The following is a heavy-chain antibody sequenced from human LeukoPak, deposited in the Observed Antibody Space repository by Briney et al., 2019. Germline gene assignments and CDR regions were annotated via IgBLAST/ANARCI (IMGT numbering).Heavy chain of an antibody. J-gene: IGHJ3*01. CDR2: ISHDGSNQ. Sequence: GSLRLSYAASGFTFRNYGMHWVRQAPGKGLEWVGVISHDGSNQFYADSVKGRLTISRDNSKNTLNLEIISLRVEDTAVYYCAKSFAMIVDEGAFDFWGQGTMVTVSS. CDR3: AKSFAMIVDEGAFDF. V-gene: IGHV3-30*18. CDR1: GFTFRNYG. D-gene: IGHD3-22*01.